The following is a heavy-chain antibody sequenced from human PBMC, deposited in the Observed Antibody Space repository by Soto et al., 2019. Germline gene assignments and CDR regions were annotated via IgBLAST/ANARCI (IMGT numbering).Heavy chain of an antibody. CDR2: INSDGSRT. CDR1: GFTFSSYW. Sequence: EVQLVESGGGLVQPGGSLRLSCAASGFTFSSYWMHWVRQAPGKGLVWVSRINSDGSRTSYADSVKGRFTISRDNAKNMLYLQMNSLRAEDTAVYYCAVAVAGPTAIGYWGQGTLVTVSS. V-gene: IGHV3-74*01. J-gene: IGHJ4*02. D-gene: IGHD6-19*01. CDR3: AVAVAGPTAIGY.